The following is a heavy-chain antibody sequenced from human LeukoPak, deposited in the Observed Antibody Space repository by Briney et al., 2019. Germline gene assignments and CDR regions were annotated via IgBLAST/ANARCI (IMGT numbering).Heavy chain of an antibody. CDR2: ISSSGSTI. CDR1: GFTFSSYA. D-gene: IGHD3-9*01. CDR3: ARGLTGYYPFDY. Sequence: MSGGSLRLSCAASGFTFSSYAMSWVRQAPGKGLEWVSYISSSGSTIYYADSVKGRFTISRDNAKNSLYLQMNSLRAEDTAVYYCARGLTGYYPFDYWGQGTLVTVSS. J-gene: IGHJ4*02. V-gene: IGHV3-11*01.